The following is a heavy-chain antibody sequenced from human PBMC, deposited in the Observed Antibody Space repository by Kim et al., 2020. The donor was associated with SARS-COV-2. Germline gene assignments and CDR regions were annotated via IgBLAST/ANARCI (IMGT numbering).Heavy chain of an antibody. J-gene: IGHJ6*02. CDR2: INHSGST. Sequence: SETLSLTCAVYGGSFSDYNWSWIRQPPDKGLEWIGEINHSGSTSHSPSLKSRVTISVDTSKSQFSLRLKSMTAADTAVYYCARGRAGVVPAPVLGLGPYYDYYAMDVWGQGTAVAVSS. D-gene: IGHD2-2*02. CDR1: GGSFSDYN. V-gene: IGHV4-34*01. CDR3: ARGRAGVVPAPVLGLGPYYDYYAMDV.